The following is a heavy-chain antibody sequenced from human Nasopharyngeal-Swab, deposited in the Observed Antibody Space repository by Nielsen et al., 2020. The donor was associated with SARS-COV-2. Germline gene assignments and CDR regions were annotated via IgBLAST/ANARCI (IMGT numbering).Heavy chain of an antibody. Sequence: SVKVSCKASGGTFSSYAISWVRQAPGQGLEWMGGIIPIFGTANYAQKFQGRVMITADESTSTAYMELSSLRSEDTAVYYCARGEGSYTRSFDYWGQGTLVTVSS. V-gene: IGHV1-69*13. CDR2: IIPIFGTA. CDR1: GGTFSSYA. D-gene: IGHD1-26*01. J-gene: IGHJ4*02. CDR3: ARGEGSYTRSFDY.